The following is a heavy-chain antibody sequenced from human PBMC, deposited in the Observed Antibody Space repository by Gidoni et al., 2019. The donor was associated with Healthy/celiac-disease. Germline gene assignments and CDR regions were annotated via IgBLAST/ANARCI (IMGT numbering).Heavy chain of an antibody. J-gene: IGHJ4*02. D-gene: IGHD6-13*01. V-gene: IGHV3-7*02. CDR2: IKQDGSEK. Sequence: EVQLVESGGGLVQPGGSMRLACAASGLTFSSYWMSWVRQAPGKGLEWVANIKQDGSEKYYVDAVKGRFTISIDNSKNSLYLQMNSLRAEDTAVYYCASQKYSSSWLFDYWGQGTLVTVSS. CDR3: ASQKYSSSWLFDY. CDR1: GLTFSSYW.